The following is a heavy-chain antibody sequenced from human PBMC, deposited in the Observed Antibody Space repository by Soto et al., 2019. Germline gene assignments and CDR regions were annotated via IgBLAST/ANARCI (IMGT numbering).Heavy chain of an antibody. V-gene: IGHV4-31*03. J-gene: IGHJ4*02. CDR3: ARSGYSYGPNPLLY. CDR2: IYNSGST. D-gene: IGHD5-18*01. CDR1: GGSISSGGYY. Sequence: QVQLQESGPGLVKPSQTLSLTCTVSGGSISSGGYYWSWIRQHPGKGLEWIGYIYNSGSTYYNPSLKSRVTRSVDTSKNQLSLKLSSVTAADTAVYYCARSGYSYGPNPLLYWGQGTLVTVSS.